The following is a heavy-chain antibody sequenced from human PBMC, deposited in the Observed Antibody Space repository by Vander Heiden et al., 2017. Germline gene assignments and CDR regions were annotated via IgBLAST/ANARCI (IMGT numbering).Heavy chain of an antibody. J-gene: IGHJ6*02. CDR2: ISYDGSNK. CDR1: GFPFSSYG. Sequence: QVQLVESGGGVVQPGRSLRLSCAASGFPFSSYGVHWVRQAPGKGLEWVAVISYDGSNKYYADSVKGRFTISRDNSKNTLYLQMNSLRAEDTAVYYCAKDRWYCSGGSCYPRYYYYGMDVWGQGTTVTVSS. CDR3: AKDRWYCSGGSCYPRYYYYGMDV. D-gene: IGHD2-15*01. V-gene: IGHV3-30*18.